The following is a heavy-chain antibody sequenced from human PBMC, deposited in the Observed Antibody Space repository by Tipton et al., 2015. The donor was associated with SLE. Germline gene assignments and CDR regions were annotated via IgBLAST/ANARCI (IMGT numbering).Heavy chain of an antibody. J-gene: IGHJ4*02. D-gene: IGHD2-21*01. CDR3: ARGEDRLAYCGGDCYFFDY. CDR2: IYSSGRT. V-gene: IGHV4-4*07. Sequence: TLSLTCTVSGGAISTFYWSWIRQSAGKGLEWIGRIYSSGRTNYNPSLQSRVTISLDTSKNQFSLKLSSVTAADTAVYYCARGEDRLAYCGGDCYFFDYWGQGTLVTVSS. CDR1: GGAISTFY.